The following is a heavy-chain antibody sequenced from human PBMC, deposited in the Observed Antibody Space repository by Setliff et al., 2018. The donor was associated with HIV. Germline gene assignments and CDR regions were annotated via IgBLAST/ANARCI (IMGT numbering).Heavy chain of an antibody. V-gene: IGHV1-46*01. Sequence: GASVKVSCKTSGYTFTSYDINWVRQATGQGLEWVGRIAPSSGGIHYAQKFQDRVTMTRDTSTSTVYMDLSRLRSEDTAVYYCAREFPGGTKGFDYWGQGTLVTAPQ. CDR3: AREFPGGTKGFDY. J-gene: IGHJ4*02. CDR2: IAPSSGGI. D-gene: IGHD1-1*01. CDR1: GYTFTSYD.